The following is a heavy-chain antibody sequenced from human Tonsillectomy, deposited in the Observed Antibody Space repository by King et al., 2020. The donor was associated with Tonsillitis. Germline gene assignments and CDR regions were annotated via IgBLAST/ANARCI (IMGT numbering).Heavy chain of an antibody. CDR1: GFTFSSYG. CDR3: ARGASGSYSSDY. Sequence: VQLVESGGGVVQPGRSLRLSCAASGFTFSSYGMHWVRQAPGKGLEWVAVRWYDGSKKYYADSVKGRFTFSRDNSKNTRYLQMNSLRAEDTAVYYCARGASGSYSSDYWGQGTLVTVSS. CDR2: RWYDGSKK. J-gene: IGHJ4*02. V-gene: IGHV3-33*01. D-gene: IGHD3-10*01.